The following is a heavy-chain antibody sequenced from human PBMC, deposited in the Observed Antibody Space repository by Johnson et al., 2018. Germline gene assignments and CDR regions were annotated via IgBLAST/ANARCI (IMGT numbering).Heavy chain of an antibody. V-gene: IGHV3-30*18. D-gene: IGHD3-3*01. CDR2: ISHDESKK. Sequence: QVQLQQSGGGVVQPGGSLRLSCAASGFTFSSHGMHWVRQAPGKGLAWVAVISHDESKKYYADSVKGRFTISRDNSKNTLYLQMNSLRVEDTAVYYCAKSDFWSGYTYYGLDVWGQGTTVTVSS. J-gene: IGHJ6*02. CDR3: AKSDFWSGYTYYGLDV. CDR1: GFTFSSHG.